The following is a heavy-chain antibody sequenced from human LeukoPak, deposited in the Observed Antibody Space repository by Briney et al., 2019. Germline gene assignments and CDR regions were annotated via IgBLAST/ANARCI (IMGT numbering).Heavy chain of an antibody. V-gene: IGHV3-23*01. CDR2: ISGSGGST. Sequence: GGSLRLSCAASGFTLSSYAMSWVRQAPGKGLEWVSAISGSGGSTYYADSVKGRFTISRDNSKNTVFLQMNSLRVEDTAVYYCARDGQQQAPYSMDVWGQGTTVTVSS. CDR3: ARDGQQQAPYSMDV. D-gene: IGHD6-13*01. J-gene: IGHJ6*02. CDR1: GFTLSSYA.